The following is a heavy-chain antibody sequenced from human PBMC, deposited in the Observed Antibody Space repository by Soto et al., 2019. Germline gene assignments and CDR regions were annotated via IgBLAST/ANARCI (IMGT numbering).Heavy chain of an antibody. CDR3: ARASGSYLVPDPNWFDP. V-gene: IGHV4-59*01. CDR2: IYYSGST. Sequence: SETLSLTCTVSGGSISSYYWSWIRQPPGKGLEWIGYIYYSGSTNYNPSLKSRVTISVDTSKNQFSLKLSSVTAADTAVYYCARASGSYLVPDPNWFDPWGQGTLVTVSS. D-gene: IGHD1-26*01. CDR1: GGSISSYY. J-gene: IGHJ5*02.